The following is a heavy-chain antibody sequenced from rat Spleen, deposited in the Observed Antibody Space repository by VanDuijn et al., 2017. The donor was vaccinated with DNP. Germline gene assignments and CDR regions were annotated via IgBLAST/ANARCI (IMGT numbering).Heavy chain of an antibody. CDR3: AGRPPPTRGPFDY. J-gene: IGHJ2*01. D-gene: IGHD1-4*01. Sequence: EVQLVESGGGLLQPGRSLKLSCAASGFTFSDHNMAWVRQAPKKGLEWVATINYDGSNTYYRDSVKGRFPISRDNAKRTLYLQMDSLRSEDTATYYCAGRPPPTRGPFDYWGQGVLVTVSS. CDR2: INYDGSNT. V-gene: IGHV5-7*01. CDR1: GFTFSDHN.